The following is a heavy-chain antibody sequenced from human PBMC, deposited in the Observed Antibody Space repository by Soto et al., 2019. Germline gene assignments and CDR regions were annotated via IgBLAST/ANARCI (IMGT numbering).Heavy chain of an antibody. CDR3: AREMATTWFDY. D-gene: IGHD4-17*01. V-gene: IGHV1-2*02. CDR1: GYTFTGYY. CDR2: IDPKNGGT. J-gene: IGHJ4*02. Sequence: GASVKVSCKASGYTFTGYYIHWVRQAPGQGLEWMGWIDPKNGGTHFSRHFQGRVTMTRDTSINTVYMEMTRLTSDDTAIYYCAREMATTWFDYWGQGNLVTVSS.